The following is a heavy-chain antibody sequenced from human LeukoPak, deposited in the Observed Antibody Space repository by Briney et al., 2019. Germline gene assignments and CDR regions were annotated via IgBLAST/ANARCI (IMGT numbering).Heavy chain of an antibody. CDR2: IFYSGST. D-gene: IGHD6-19*01. CDR1: GGSISSTSYY. V-gene: IGHV4-39*07. CDR3: ARVIMSSGYRSWFDP. Sequence: SETLSFTCTVSGGSISSTSYYWGWIRQPPGKGLEWIGTIFYSGSTYYNPSLKSRVTISVDTSKNQFSLKLKSVTAADTAVYYCARVIMSSGYRSWFDPWGQGTLVTVSS. J-gene: IGHJ5*02.